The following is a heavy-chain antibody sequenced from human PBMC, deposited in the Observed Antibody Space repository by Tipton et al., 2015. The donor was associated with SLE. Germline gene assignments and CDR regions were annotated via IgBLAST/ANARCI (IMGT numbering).Heavy chain of an antibody. D-gene: IGHD3-22*01. V-gene: IGHV4-4*07. Sequence: TLSLTCTVSGGSISSYYWSWIRQPAGKGLEWIGRIYTSGSTNYNPSLKSRVTMSVDTSKNQFSLKLSSVTAADTAVYYCARRYYDSSTYYYYFDYWGQGTLVTVSS. CDR3: ARRYYDSSTYYYYFDY. CDR1: GGSISSYY. J-gene: IGHJ4*02. CDR2: IYTSGST.